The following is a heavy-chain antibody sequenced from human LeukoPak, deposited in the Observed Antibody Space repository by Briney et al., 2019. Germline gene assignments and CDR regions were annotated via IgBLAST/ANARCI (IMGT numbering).Heavy chain of an antibody. CDR2: IYYSGST. Sequence: SETLSLTCTVSGGSISSSSDYWGWIRQPPGKGLEWIGSIYYSGSTYYNPSLKSRVTISVDTSKNQFSLKLSSVTAADTAVYYCAKLYYYDSSGYQYYFDYWGQGTLVTVSS. D-gene: IGHD3-22*01. J-gene: IGHJ4*02. CDR3: AKLYYYDSSGYQYYFDY. CDR1: GGSISSSSDY. V-gene: IGHV4-39*01.